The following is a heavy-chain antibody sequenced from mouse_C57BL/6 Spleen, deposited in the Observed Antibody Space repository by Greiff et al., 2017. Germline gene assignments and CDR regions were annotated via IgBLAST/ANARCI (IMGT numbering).Heavy chain of an antibody. Sequence: EVNVVESGAGLVKPGGSLKLSCAASGFTFSSYAMSWVRQTPEQRLEWVAYISSGGDYIYYADTVKGRFTISRDNARNTLYLQMSSLKSEDTAMYYCTRVVTPYWYFDVWGTVTTVTVAS. J-gene: IGHJ1*03. D-gene: IGHD2-2*01. CDR3: TRVVTPYWYFDV. CDR1: GFTFSSYA. V-gene: IGHV5-9-1*02. CDR2: ISSGGDYI.